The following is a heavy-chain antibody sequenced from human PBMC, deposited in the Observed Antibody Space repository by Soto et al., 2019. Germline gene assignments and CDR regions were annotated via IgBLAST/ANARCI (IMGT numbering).Heavy chain of an antibody. Sequence: SLRLSCAASGFTFSDYYVYWVRQVAGKRLEWVGRTRNKAHSYTPEYAPSVKGRFSISRDESKDSMYLQMNSLKIEDTAVYYCARDTMRSYDHWGQGALVTVSS. CDR3: ARDTMRSYDH. D-gene: IGHD1-26*01. CDR1: GFTFSDYY. CDR2: TRNKAHSYTP. J-gene: IGHJ4*02. V-gene: IGHV3-72*01.